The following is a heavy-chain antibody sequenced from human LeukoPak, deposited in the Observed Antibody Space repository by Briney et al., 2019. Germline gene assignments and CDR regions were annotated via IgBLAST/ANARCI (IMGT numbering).Heavy chain of an antibody. CDR1: GGSISSYY. CDR3: ARESEWLLPYFDY. Sequence: SETLSLTCTVSGGSISSYYWSWIRQPPGKGLEWIGYIYYSGSTNYNPSLKSRVTISVDTSKNQFSLKLNSVTAADTAVYYCARESEWLLPYFDYWGQGTLVTVSS. V-gene: IGHV4-59*01. J-gene: IGHJ4*02. D-gene: IGHD3-22*01. CDR2: IYYSGST.